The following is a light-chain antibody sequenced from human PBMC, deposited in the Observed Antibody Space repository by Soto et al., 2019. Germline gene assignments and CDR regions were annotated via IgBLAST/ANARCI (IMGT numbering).Light chain of an antibody. V-gene: IGKV1-39*01. CDR1: QSISSY. CDR3: QQSYSTPT. CDR2: AAS. Sequence: DIQMTQSPSSLSASVGDRVTITCRASQSISSYLNWYQQKPGKAPKLLIYAASSLQSGVPSRFSGSGSGTDFTLTIRSMKPDDFATYSCQQSYSTPTFGQGPKLEIK. J-gene: IGKJ2*01.